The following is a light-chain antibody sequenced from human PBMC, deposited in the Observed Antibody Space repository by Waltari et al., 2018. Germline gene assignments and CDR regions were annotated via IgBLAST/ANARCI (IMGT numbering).Light chain of an antibody. CDR2: GGS. V-gene: IGKV3-20*01. CDR1: QSLKRTW. Sequence: VLTQSLGTLSLSPGERPPLSCRARQSLKRTWLVWYQQKYGQAPRLLIYGGSSRAAGSPDRFSGSGSGTDFTLTISRLEPEDSAVYYCQQYESSVMYTFGQGTKVEIK. CDR3: QQYESSVMYT. J-gene: IGKJ2*01.